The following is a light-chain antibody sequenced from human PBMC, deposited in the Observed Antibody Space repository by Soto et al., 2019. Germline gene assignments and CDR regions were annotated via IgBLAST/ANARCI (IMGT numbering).Light chain of an antibody. Sequence: EIVLTQSPATLSLSPGEGATLSCRASKSVSSSLAWYQQKPGQAPRLLIYDASNRATGIPARFSGSGSGTDFTLTISSLEPEDFAVYYCQQRSNWPLTFGGGTKVEIK. V-gene: IGKV3-11*01. J-gene: IGKJ4*01. CDR1: KSVSSS. CDR3: QQRSNWPLT. CDR2: DAS.